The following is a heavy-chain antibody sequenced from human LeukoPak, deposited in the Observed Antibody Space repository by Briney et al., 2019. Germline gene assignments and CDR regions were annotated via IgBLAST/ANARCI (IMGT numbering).Heavy chain of an antibody. CDR1: GDSISSYY. Sequence: NPSETLSLTCTVSGDSISSYYWSWIRQPPGKGLEWIGYIYYSGSTNYNPSLKSRVTISVDTSKNQFSLKLSSVTAADTAVYYCARDPYMYYFDYWGQGTLVTVSS. CDR3: ARDPYMYYFDY. D-gene: IGHD4-11*01. J-gene: IGHJ4*02. CDR2: IYYSGST. V-gene: IGHV4-59*01.